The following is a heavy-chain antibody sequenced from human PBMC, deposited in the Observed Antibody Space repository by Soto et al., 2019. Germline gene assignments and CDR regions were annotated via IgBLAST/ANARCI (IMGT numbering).Heavy chain of an antibody. Sequence: QVQLQESGPGLVKPSGTLSLTCAVSGGSISSSNWWSWVRQPPGKGLEWIGEIYHSGSTNYNPSHKSRVTISGDKSKNPFSLQLSSVTAADTAVYYCARAGMAVAGDGGVYIQHWGQGTLVTVSS. CDR2: IYHSGST. D-gene: IGHD6-19*01. V-gene: IGHV4-4*02. J-gene: IGHJ1*01. CDR1: GGSISSSNW. CDR3: ARAGMAVAGDGGVYIQH.